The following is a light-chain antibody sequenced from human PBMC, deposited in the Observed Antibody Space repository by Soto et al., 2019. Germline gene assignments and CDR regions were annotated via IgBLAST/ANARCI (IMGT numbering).Light chain of an antibody. CDR3: QQYGSSPG. Sequence: EILMTQSPATLSVSPGERATLSCRASQSVSSTLAWYQQKPGQAPRLLIYGASSRATGIPDRFSGSGSGTDFTLTISRLEPEDFAVYYCQQYGSSPGFGQGTRLEIK. J-gene: IGKJ5*01. CDR2: GAS. CDR1: QSVSST. V-gene: IGKV3-20*01.